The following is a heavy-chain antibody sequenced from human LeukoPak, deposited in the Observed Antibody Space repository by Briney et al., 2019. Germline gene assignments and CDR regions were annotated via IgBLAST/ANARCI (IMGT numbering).Heavy chain of an antibody. CDR1: GDSISSSSYY. D-gene: IGHD2-8*02. CDR3: ARHGGVGVIPDFDY. Sequence: SQTLSLTCTVSGDSISSSSYYWGWIRQPPGEGLGWIGSIYYSGSTYYNPSLKSRVTMSVDTSKNQFSLKLSSVTAADTAVYYCARHGGVGVIPDFDYWGPGTLVTVSS. J-gene: IGHJ4*02. V-gene: IGHV4-39*01. CDR2: IYYSGST.